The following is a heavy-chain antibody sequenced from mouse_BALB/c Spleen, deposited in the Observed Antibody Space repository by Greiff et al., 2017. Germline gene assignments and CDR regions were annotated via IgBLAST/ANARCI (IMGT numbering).Heavy chain of an antibody. CDR3: AKNRGVRHYAMDY. CDR2: IWRGGST. D-gene: IGHD1-2*01. Sequence: QVQLQQSGPSLVQPSQSLSITCTVSGFSLTSYGVHWVRQSPGKGLEWLGVIWRGGSTDYNAAFMSRLSITKDNSKSQVFFKMNSLQADDTAIYYCAKNRGVRHYAMDYWGQGTSVTVSS. J-gene: IGHJ4*01. V-gene: IGHV2-5-1*01. CDR1: GFSLTSYG.